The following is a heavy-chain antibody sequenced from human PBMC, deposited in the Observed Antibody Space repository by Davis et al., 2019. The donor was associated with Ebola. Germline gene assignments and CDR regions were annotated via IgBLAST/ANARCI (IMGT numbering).Heavy chain of an antibody. Sequence: PGGSLRLSCAASGFTFSDHYMDWVRQAPGKGLEWVGRTRNKANSYTTEYAASVKGRFTISRDYSKNSLYLQMNSLKTEDTAVYYCAREQRTYYYDSSGYHIGYYFDYWGQGTLVTVSS. CDR3: AREQRTYYYDSSGYHIGYYFDY. D-gene: IGHD3-22*01. CDR1: GFTFSDHY. V-gene: IGHV3-72*01. J-gene: IGHJ4*02. CDR2: TRNKANSYTT.